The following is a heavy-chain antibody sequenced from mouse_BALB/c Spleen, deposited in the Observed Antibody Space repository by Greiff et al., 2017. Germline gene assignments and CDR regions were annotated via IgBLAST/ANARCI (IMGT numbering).Heavy chain of an antibody. V-gene: IGHV3-6*02. CDR3: ARARYWYFDV. Sequence: DVKLQESGPGLVKPSQSLSLTCSVTGYSITSGYYWNWIRQFPGNLLEWMGYISYDGSNNYNPYLKNRISITRDTSKNTFFLKLNSVTTEDTATYSCARARYWYFDVWGAGTTVTVSS. J-gene: IGHJ1*01. CDR1: GYSITSGYY. CDR2: ISYDGSN.